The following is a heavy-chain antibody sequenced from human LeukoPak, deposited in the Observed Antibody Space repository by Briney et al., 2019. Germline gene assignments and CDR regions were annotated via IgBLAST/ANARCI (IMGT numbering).Heavy chain of an antibody. J-gene: IGHJ4*02. CDR1: GFTFSSYA. V-gene: IGHV3-23*01. CDR3: AGGYQLLLGYFDY. D-gene: IGHD2-2*01. Sequence: PGGSLRLSCAASGFTFSSYAMSWVRQAPGKGLEWVSAISGSGGSTYYADSVKGRFTISRDNSKNTLYLQMNSLRAEDTAVYYCAGGYQLLLGYFDYWGQGTLVTVSS. CDR2: ISGSGGST.